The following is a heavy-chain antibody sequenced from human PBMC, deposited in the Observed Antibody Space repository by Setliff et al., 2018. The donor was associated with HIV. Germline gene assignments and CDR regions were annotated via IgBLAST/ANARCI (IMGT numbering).Heavy chain of an antibody. CDR1: GAFNSRYY. Sequence: KSSETLSLTCTVSGAFNSRYYWSWIRQPPGKGLEWIGYFYDSGSTYFNPSLKSRLTISVDTSKNQFSLKPSSVTAADTAVYYCARAPRGYHDSSGYYPYAFDIWGQGTMVTVSS. CDR2: FYDSGST. V-gene: IGHV4-4*08. J-gene: IGHJ3*02. D-gene: IGHD3-22*01. CDR3: ARAPRGYHDSSGYYPYAFDI.